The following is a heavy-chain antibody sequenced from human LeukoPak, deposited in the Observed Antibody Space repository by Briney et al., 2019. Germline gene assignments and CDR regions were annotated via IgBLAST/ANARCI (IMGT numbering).Heavy chain of an antibody. CDR2: IHTSGST. CDR1: GGSISNYH. V-gene: IGHV4-4*07. CDR3: ARRHISSGWSFDY. Sequence: SETLSLTCTVSGGSISNYHWSWIRQPAGKGLEWIGQIHTSGSTNYNPPLTSRVTVSIDTPENQLSLTIRSVTAADTAIYYCARRHISSGWSFDYWGQGTLVTVSS. J-gene: IGHJ4*02. D-gene: IGHD6-19*01.